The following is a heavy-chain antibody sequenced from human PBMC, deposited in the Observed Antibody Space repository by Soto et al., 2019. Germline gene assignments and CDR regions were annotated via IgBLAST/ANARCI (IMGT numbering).Heavy chain of an antibody. D-gene: IGHD3-22*01. Sequence: SETLSLTCTVSGGSISSGDYYWSWIRQPPGKGLEWIGYIYYSGSTYYNPSLKSRVTISVDTSKNQFSLKLSSVTAADTAVYYCARHKYRSSGASASWGQGSLVDVSS. CDR1: GGSISSGDYY. J-gene: IGHJ4*02. V-gene: IGHV4-30-4*01. CDR3: ARHKYRSSGASAS. CDR2: IYYSGST.